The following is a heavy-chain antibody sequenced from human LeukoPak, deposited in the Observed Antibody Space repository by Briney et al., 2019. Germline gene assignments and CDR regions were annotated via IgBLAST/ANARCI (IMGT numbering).Heavy chain of an antibody. Sequence: SETLSLTCTVPGGSISKYYWSWIRQPADKGLEWIGRIHTSGTTHYNPSLKSRVTLSVDTSTNQFSLRLTSLTATDTAVYYCARLHLPAHEGAFDIWGRGTMVTVSS. CDR3: ARLHLPAHEGAFDI. D-gene: IGHD1-14*01. V-gene: IGHV4-4*07. J-gene: IGHJ3*02. CDR1: GGSISKYY. CDR2: IHTSGTT.